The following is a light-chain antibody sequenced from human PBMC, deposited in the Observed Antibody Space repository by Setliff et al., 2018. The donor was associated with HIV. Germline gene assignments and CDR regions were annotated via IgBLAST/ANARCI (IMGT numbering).Light chain of an antibody. CDR2: SVT. J-gene: IGLJ1*01. CDR3: ASHRDTNTLEV. V-gene: IGLV2-14*03. Sequence: QSALTQPASVSGSPGQSITISCSGTNSDIGSHDYVSWYQQHPGKAPKLIIFSVTYRPSGVSDRFSGSKSGNTAPLTISGLQPEDEADYYCASHRDTNTLEVFGTGTKV. CDR1: NSDIGSHDY.